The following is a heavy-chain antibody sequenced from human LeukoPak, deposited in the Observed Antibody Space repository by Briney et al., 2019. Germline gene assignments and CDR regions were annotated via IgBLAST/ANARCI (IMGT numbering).Heavy chain of an antibody. D-gene: IGHD3-22*01. Sequence: GASVKVSCKASGYTFTSYDINWVRQATGQGLEWMGWMSPNSGNTGYAQKFQGRVTITRNTSISTAYMELGSLRSEDTAEYYCARVPRGDEWLLGIGYWGQGTLVTVSS. CDR3: ARVPRGDEWLLGIGY. J-gene: IGHJ4*02. V-gene: IGHV1-8*03. CDR1: GYTFTSYD. CDR2: MSPNSGNT.